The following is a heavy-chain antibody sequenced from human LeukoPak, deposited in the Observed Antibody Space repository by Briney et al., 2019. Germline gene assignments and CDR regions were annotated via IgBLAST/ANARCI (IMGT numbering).Heavy chain of an antibody. V-gene: IGHV4-61*01. CDR3: ARDRSGSYQSLLY. J-gene: IGHJ4*02. Sequence: NPSETLSLTCTVSGGSVSSGSYYWSWIRQPPGKGLEWIGYIYYSGSTNYNPSLKSRVTISVDTSKNQFSLKLSSVTAADTAVYYCARDRSGSYQSLLYWGQGTLVTVSS. CDR1: GGSVSSGSYY. CDR2: IYYSGST. D-gene: IGHD1-26*01.